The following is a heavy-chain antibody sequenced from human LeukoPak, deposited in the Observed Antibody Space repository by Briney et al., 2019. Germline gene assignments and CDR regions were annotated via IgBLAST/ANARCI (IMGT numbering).Heavy chain of an antibody. Sequence: GGSLRLSCAASGFTFDDYGMSWVRQAPGKGLEWVSGINWNGGSTGYADSVKGRFTISRDNAKNSLYLQMNSLRAEDTALYYCARIGYYDSSGYWYFDYWGQGTLVTVSS. CDR1: GFTFDDYG. CDR2: INWNGGST. J-gene: IGHJ4*02. CDR3: ARIGYYDSSGYWYFDY. D-gene: IGHD3-22*01. V-gene: IGHV3-20*04.